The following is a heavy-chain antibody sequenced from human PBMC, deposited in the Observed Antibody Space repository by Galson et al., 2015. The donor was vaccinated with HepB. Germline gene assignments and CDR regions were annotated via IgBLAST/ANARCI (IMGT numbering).Heavy chain of an antibody. D-gene: IGHD3-10*01. V-gene: IGHV3-21*01. CDR1: GFTFRTYS. J-gene: IGHJ4*02. CDR3: ARDLRGTYYYAGAAYFFDF. Sequence: SLRLSCAASGFTFRTYSMNWVRQAPGKGLEWVSSIDGSRAYIYYADSVKGRFTISRDNAQNSLFLQMNGLRAEDTAVYYCARDLRGTYYYAGAAYFFDFWGQGTLVTVSS. CDR2: IDGSRAYI.